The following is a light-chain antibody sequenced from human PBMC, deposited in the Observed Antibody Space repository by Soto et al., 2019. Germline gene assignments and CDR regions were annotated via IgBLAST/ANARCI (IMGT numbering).Light chain of an antibody. CDR1: SSDVGGYNY. Sequence: QSALTQPASVSGSPGQSITIFCTGTSSDVGGYNYVSWYQQHPGKAPKLMIYDVSNRPSGVSNRFSGSKSGNTASLTISGLQAEHEADYYCSSYTTSSTYYGFGPGTKVTAL. CDR3: SSYTTSSTYYG. V-gene: IGLV2-14*01. J-gene: IGLJ1*01. CDR2: DVS.